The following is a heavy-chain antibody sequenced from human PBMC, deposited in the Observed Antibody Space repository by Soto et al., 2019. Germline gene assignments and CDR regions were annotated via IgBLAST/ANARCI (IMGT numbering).Heavy chain of an antibody. D-gene: IGHD6-19*01. V-gene: IGHV3-74*01. J-gene: IGHJ4*02. CDR3: ARDRGWSLFDY. CDR1: GFTFSTYW. CDR2: TNSDGSDT. Sequence: LRLSCAASGFTFSTYWMYWVRQAPGKGLVWVSRTNSDGSDTSYADSVKGRFTISRDNAKNTLYLQMNSLRAEDTAVYYCARDRGWSLFDYWGQGTLVTVSS.